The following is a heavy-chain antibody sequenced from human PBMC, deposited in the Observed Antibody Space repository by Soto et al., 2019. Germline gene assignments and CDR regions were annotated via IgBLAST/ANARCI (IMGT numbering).Heavy chain of an antibody. CDR2: ISYDGSNK. J-gene: IGHJ4*02. CDR3: ARDKEGGYSYGATRY. V-gene: IGHV3-30-3*01. Sequence: GGSVRLSCAASGFTCSSYAMHWVRQAPGKGLEWVAVISYDGSNKYYADSVKGRFTISRDNSKNTLYLQMTSLRAEDTAVYYCARDKEGGYSYGATRYWGQGTLVTVSS. D-gene: IGHD5-18*01. CDR1: GFTCSSYA.